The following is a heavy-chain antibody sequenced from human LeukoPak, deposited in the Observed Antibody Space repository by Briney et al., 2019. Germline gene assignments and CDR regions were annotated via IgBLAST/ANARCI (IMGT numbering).Heavy chain of an antibody. J-gene: IGHJ4*02. Sequence: GRSLRLSCAASGFTVSSNYMSWVRQAPGKGLEWVSVIYSGGSTYYADSVKGRFTISRDNSKNTLYLQMNSLRAEDTAVYYCAREGTKEQRVDYWGQGTLVTVSS. D-gene: IGHD6-25*01. CDR3: AREGTKEQRVDY. CDR1: GFTVSSNY. V-gene: IGHV3-53*01. CDR2: IYSGGST.